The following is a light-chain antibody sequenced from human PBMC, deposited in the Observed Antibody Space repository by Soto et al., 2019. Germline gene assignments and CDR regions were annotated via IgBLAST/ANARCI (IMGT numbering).Light chain of an antibody. CDR2: WAS. Sequence: DIVTTQSPDSLAVSLGERATINCKSSQSVLYSSNNKNYLAWYQQKPGQPPKLLIYWASTRESGVPDRFSGSGSGTDFTLPISSLQAEDVAVYYCQQYYSTPWAFCQGTKVEIK. CDR1: QSVLYSSNNKNY. V-gene: IGKV4-1*01. CDR3: QQYYSTPWA. J-gene: IGKJ1*01.